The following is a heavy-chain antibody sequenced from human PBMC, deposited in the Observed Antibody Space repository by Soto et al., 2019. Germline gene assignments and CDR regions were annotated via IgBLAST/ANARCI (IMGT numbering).Heavy chain of an antibody. D-gene: IGHD3-22*01. CDR3: AKDRYDSSGPIRYGMDV. J-gene: IGHJ6*02. CDR1: GFTFSSYG. V-gene: IGHV3-30*18. Sequence: PGGSLRLSCAASGFTFSSYGMHWVRQAPGKGLEWVAVISYDGSNKYYADSVKGRFTIPRDNSKNTLYLQMNSLRAEDTAVYYCAKDRYDSSGPIRYGMDVWGQGATVTVSS. CDR2: ISYDGSNK.